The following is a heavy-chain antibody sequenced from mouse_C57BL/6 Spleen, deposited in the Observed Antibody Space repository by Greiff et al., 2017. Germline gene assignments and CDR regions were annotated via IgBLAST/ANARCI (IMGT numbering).Heavy chain of an antibody. CDR2: ISSGGSYT. CDR3: AREGGSYFDY. CDR1: GFTFSSYG. J-gene: IGHJ2*01. V-gene: IGHV5-6*02. D-gene: IGHD1-1*01. Sequence: EVKLVESGGDLVKPGGSLKLSCAASGFTFSSYGMSWVRQTPDKRLEWVATISSGGSYTYYPDSVKGRFTISRDNAKNTLYLQMSSLKSADTAMYYCAREGGSYFDYWGQGTTLTVSS.